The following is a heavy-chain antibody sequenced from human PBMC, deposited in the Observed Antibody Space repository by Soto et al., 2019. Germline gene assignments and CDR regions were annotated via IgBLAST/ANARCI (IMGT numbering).Heavy chain of an antibody. D-gene: IGHD5-18*01. CDR3: ASHSYGYFPHYYHGMDV. CDR1: GGTFSSYA. J-gene: IGHJ6*02. Sequence: QVQLVQSGAEVKKPGSSVKVSCKASGGTFSSYASSWVRQAPGQGLEWMGGIIPIFGTANYAQKFQGRVTITADESTRTAYMGLSSLRSEDTAVYYCASHSYGYFPHYYHGMDVWGQGPTVTVSS. CDR2: IIPIFGTA. V-gene: IGHV1-69*12.